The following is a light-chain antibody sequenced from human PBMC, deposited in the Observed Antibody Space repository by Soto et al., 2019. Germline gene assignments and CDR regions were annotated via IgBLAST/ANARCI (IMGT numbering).Light chain of an antibody. CDR1: QSINNYF. CDR2: RAS. V-gene: IGKV3-20*01. Sequence: EIVMTQSPGTLSLSPGETATLSCRASQSINNYFLAWHQQRPGQAPRLLIFRASQRASGIPDRFRGSGSGTDFPLTITRLEPEDFAVYYCQQYTNAPRTFGQGTKVEIK. CDR3: QQYTNAPRT. J-gene: IGKJ1*01.